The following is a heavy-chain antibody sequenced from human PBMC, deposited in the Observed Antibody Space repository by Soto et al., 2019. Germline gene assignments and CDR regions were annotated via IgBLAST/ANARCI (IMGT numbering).Heavy chain of an antibody. Sequence: EMQLVESGGRLVQPGGSLRLSCAASGFIFSDQYMDWVRQAPGKGLEWVGRIRKKVNSYTTEYAASVKGRFSISRDDSKSSLYLQMNSLKTEDTAVYYCARDFGGAPYVDLWGRGTLVTVSS. CDR2: IRKKVNSYTT. CDR1: GFIFSDQY. D-gene: IGHD3-10*01. J-gene: IGHJ2*01. CDR3: ARDFGGAPYVDL. V-gene: IGHV3-72*01.